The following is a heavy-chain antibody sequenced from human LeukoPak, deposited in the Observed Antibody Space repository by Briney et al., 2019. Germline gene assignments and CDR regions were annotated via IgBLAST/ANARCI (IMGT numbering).Heavy chain of an antibody. Sequence: GGSLRLSCAASGFTVSSNYMSWVRQAPGKGLEWVSAISGSGGSTYYADSVKGRFTISRDNSKNTLYLQMNSLRAEDTAVYYCAKDRGVTTFDYWGQGTLVTVSS. CDR3: AKDRGVTTFDY. J-gene: IGHJ4*02. D-gene: IGHD4-17*01. V-gene: IGHV3-23*01. CDR2: ISGSGGST. CDR1: GFTVSSNY.